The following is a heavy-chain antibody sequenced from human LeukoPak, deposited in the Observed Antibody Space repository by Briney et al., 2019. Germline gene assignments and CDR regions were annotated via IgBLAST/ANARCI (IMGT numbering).Heavy chain of an antibody. CDR2: ITASGDDT. J-gene: IGHJ3*01. CDR1: GFTFSRYA. CDR3: ARDPNGDYIGAFEF. Sequence: GGSLRLSCEASGFTFSRYAMIWVRQDPGKGLEWVSAITASGDDTQYADSVQGRFTISRDNSKNTVYLQMNTLRADDTAVYYCARDPNGDYIGAFEFWGEGTMFTVSS. V-gene: IGHV3-23*01. D-gene: IGHD4-17*01.